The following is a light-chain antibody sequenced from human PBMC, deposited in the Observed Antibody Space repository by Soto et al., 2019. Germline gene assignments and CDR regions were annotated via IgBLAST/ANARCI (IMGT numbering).Light chain of an antibody. Sequence: DIQMTQSPSSLSASVGDRVTMTCRASQSISTFLNWYQQKPGKAPNLLISAASNLYSGVPSRFSGSGSGPDFTLTISSLEPEDFATYYCQQSYSIPYTFGQGTNLEI. CDR2: AAS. J-gene: IGKJ2*01. CDR3: QQSYSIPYT. CDR1: QSISTF. V-gene: IGKV1-39*01.